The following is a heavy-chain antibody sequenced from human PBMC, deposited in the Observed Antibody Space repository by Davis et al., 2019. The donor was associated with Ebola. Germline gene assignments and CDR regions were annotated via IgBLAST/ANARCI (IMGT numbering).Heavy chain of an antibody. D-gene: IGHD3-3*01. Sequence: GESLKISCAASGFTFSSYEMNWVRQAPGKGLEWVSYISSSSSTIYYADSVKGRFTISRDNAKNSLYLQMNSLRDEDTAVYYCARGYYDFWSGYYTGVFDIWGQGTMVTVSS. V-gene: IGHV3-48*02. CDR3: ARGYYDFWSGYYTGVFDI. CDR1: GFTFSSYE. CDR2: ISSSSSTI. J-gene: IGHJ3*02.